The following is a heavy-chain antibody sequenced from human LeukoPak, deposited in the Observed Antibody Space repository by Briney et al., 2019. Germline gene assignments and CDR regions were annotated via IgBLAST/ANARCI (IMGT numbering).Heavy chain of an antibody. CDR2: IYHSGST. J-gene: IGHJ4*02. V-gene: IGHV4-4*02. CDR1: GGSISSSNW. Sequence: PSETLSLTCAVSGGSISSSNWWSWVRQPPGKGLEWIGEIYHSGSTNYNPSLKSRVTISVDKSRNQFSLKLSSVTAADTAVYYCARDYSGRNNFDYWGQGTLVTVSS. D-gene: IGHD6-19*01. CDR3: ARDYSGRNNFDY.